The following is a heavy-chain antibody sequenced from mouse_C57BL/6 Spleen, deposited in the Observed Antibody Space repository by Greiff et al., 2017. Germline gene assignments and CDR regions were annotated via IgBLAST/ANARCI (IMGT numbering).Heavy chain of an antibody. CDR3: ARDRYDYDNAMDY. CDR1: GFTFSSYA. Sequence: EVQRVESGGGLVKPGGSLKLSCAASGFTFSSYAMSWVRQTPEKRLEWVATISDGGSYTYYPDNVKGRFTISRDNAKNNLYLQMSHLKSEDTAMYYCARDRYDYDNAMDYWGQGTSVTVSS. J-gene: IGHJ4*01. D-gene: IGHD2-4*01. V-gene: IGHV5-4*01. CDR2: ISDGGSYT.